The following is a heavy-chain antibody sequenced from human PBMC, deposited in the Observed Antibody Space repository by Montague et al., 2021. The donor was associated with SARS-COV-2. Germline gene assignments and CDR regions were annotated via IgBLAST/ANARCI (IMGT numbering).Heavy chain of an antibody. J-gene: IGHJ3*02. D-gene: IGHD4-23*01. CDR3: VRDHPYGGPRGAYDI. CDR1: GGSITGYY. Sequence: SETLSLTCTVSGGSITGYYWSWLRRSPGKGLEWIAYIYDGGAVNYNPSLGSRVIISTDTSKNQLSLKVNSVTAADTAVYYCVRDHPYGGPRGAYDIWGQGTMVTVSS. CDR2: IYDGGAV. V-gene: IGHV4-59*01.